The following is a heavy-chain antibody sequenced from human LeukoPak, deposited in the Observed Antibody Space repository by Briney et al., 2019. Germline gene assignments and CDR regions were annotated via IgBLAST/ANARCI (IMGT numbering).Heavy chain of an antibody. D-gene: IGHD6-19*01. Sequence: GGALRLSCAASGFTFSSYDMTWVRQAPGRGLEWVSSIRPSGDNTYYGDSVKGRFTISRDNSKNAVYLQMNNMRVDDTAVYYCARVAGWHWFDPWGQGTLVTVSS. CDR3: ARVAGWHWFDP. V-gene: IGHV3-23*01. J-gene: IGHJ5*02. CDR1: GFTFSSYD. CDR2: IRPSGDNT.